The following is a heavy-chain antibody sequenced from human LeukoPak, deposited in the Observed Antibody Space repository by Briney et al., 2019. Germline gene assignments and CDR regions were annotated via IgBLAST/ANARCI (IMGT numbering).Heavy chain of an antibody. J-gene: IGHJ4*02. Sequence: SETLSLTCTVSGGSFSSGSYYWSWIRQPAGKGLEWIGRIYTSGSTNYNPSLKSRVTISVDTSKNQFSLKLSSATAADTAVYYCARGGGDWGFHQSDYWGQGTLVTVSS. CDR3: ARGGGDWGFHQSDY. V-gene: IGHV4-61*02. CDR1: GGSFSSGSYY. CDR2: IYTSGST. D-gene: IGHD2-21*01.